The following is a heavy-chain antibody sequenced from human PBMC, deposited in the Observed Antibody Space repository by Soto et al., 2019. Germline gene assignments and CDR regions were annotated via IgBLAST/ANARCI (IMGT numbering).Heavy chain of an antibody. CDR2: IIPILGIA. Sequence: ASVKVSCKASGGTFSSYTISWVRQAPGQGLEWMGRIIPILGIANYAQKFQGRVTITADKSTSTAYMELSSLRSEDTAVYYCAVPLGSSSYWYFHLWGRGTLVTVS. D-gene: IGHD6-6*01. CDR1: GGTFSSYT. V-gene: IGHV1-69*02. CDR3: AVPLGSSSYWYFHL. J-gene: IGHJ2*01.